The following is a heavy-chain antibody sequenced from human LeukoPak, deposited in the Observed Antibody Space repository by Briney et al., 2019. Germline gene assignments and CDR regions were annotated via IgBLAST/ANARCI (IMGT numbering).Heavy chain of an antibody. D-gene: IGHD3-3*01. Sequence: GGSLRLSCAASGFTFSSYSMNWVRQAPGKGLEWVSSISSSSSYIYYADSVKGRFTISRDNAKNSLYLQMNSLRAEDTAVYYCAREQNDSWSGYHDAFDIWGQGTMVTVSS. J-gene: IGHJ3*02. CDR3: AREQNDSWSGYHDAFDI. CDR1: GFTFSSYS. V-gene: IGHV3-21*01. CDR2: ISSSSSYI.